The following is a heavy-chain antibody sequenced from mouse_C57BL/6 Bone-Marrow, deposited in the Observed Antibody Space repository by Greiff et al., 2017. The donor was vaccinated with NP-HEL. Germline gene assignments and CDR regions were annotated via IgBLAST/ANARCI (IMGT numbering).Heavy chain of an antibody. CDR2: IRNLAYSI. CDR3: TRRRSPYYAMDY. J-gene: IGHJ4*01. V-gene: IGHV5-15*04. CDR1: GFTFSDSG. Sequence: EVQLVESGGGLVKPGGSLKLSCAASGFTFSDSGMAWVRQAPRKGPEWVAFIRNLAYSIYYADTVTGRFTITSENAKNTLYLEMSSLRSEDTARYYWTRRRSPYYAMDYWGQGTSVTVSS.